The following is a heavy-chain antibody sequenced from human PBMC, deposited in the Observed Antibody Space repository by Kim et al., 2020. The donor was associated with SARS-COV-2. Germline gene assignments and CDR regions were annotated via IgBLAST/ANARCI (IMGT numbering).Heavy chain of an antibody. CDR3: ASDAYDAFDI. CDR1: GFTFSSYS. J-gene: IGHJ3*02. V-gene: IGHV3-48*04. Sequence: GGSLRLSCAVSGFTFSSYSMNWVRQAPGKGLEWVSYISSSSSTIYYADSVKGRFTIARDNAKNSLYLQMNSLRAEATAVYYCASDAYDAFDIWGQGAMVTASS. CDR2: ISSSSSTI.